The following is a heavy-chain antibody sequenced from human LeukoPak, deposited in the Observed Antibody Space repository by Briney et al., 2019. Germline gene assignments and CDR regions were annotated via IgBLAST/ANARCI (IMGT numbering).Heavy chain of an antibody. Sequence: SETLSLTCTASGGSIRNYYWSWIRQPAGKGLEWIGRIHSSGSTNYNPSLKSRVTISVDKSKNQFSLKLSSVTAADTAVYYCARDRCEGYCTSFHPWGQGTLVTVSS. CDR3: ARDRCEGYCTSFHP. J-gene: IGHJ5*02. D-gene: IGHD2-8*01. CDR2: IHSSGST. V-gene: IGHV4-4*07. CDR1: GGSIRNYY.